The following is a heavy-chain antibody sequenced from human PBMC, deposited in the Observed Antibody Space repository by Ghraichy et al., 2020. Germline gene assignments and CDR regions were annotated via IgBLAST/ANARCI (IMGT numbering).Heavy chain of an antibody. V-gene: IGHV3-15*01. Sequence: VLDLKNSIKSKTDGGTTDYAAPVKGRFTISRDDSKNTLYLQMNSLKTEDTAVYYCTTTYYGSGSVYWGQGTLVTVS. CDR3: TTTYYGSGSVY. J-gene: IGHJ4*02. CDR2: IKSKTDGGTT. D-gene: IGHD3-10*01.